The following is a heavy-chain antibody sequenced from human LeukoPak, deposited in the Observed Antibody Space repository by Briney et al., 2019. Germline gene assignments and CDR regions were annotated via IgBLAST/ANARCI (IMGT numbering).Heavy chain of an antibody. CDR2: TYYRSKWYN. Sequence: SQTLSLTCAISGDSVSSNSAAWNWIRQSPSRGLEWLGRTYYRSKWYNDYAVSVKSRITINPDTSKNQFSLQLNSVTPEDTAVYYCARDGLIVPAAMAPHYYYYGMDVWGQGTTVTVSS. J-gene: IGHJ6*02. CDR1: GDSVSSNSAA. CDR3: ARDGLIVPAAMAPHYYYYGMDV. D-gene: IGHD2-2*01. V-gene: IGHV6-1*01.